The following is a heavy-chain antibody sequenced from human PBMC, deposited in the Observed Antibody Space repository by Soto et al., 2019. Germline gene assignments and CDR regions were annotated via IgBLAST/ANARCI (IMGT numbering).Heavy chain of an antibody. CDR3: AKDAVNGHGDY. J-gene: IGHJ4*02. V-gene: IGHV3-30*18. D-gene: IGHD4-17*01. CDR2: ISYDGSNK. CDR1: GFIFSSYG. Sequence: QVQLVESGGGVVQPGRSLRLSCAASGFIFSSYGMHWVRQAPGKGLEWVAVISYDGSNKYYADSVKGRFTISRDNSKNTLYLQMNSLRAEDTAVYYCAKDAVNGHGDYWGQGTLVTVSS.